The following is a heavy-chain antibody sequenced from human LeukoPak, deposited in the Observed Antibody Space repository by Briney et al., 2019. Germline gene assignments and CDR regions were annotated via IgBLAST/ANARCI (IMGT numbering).Heavy chain of an antibody. Sequence: GGSLRLSCTASGFSFSTYGMHWVRQAPGKGLEWVAVISYDGTKKYYADSAKGRFTISRDNSKNTLYLQMNSLRAEDTAIYYCATEQEGRRAAFDYWGQGTLVTVSS. CDR3: ATEQEGRRAAFDY. V-gene: IGHV3-30*03. CDR1: GFSFSTYG. J-gene: IGHJ4*02. CDR2: ISYDGTKK. D-gene: IGHD1/OR15-1a*01.